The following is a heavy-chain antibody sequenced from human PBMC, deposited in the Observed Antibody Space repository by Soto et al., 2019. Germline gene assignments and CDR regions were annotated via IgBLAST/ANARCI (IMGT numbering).Heavy chain of an antibody. Sequence: GASVQVSCKASGYTFTSYGISWVRQAPGQGLEWMGWISAYNGNTNYAQKLQGRVTMTTDTSTSTAYMELRSLRSDDTAVYYCARDLDIVVVPAAIADDYWGQGTLVTVSS. CDR2: ISAYNGNT. V-gene: IGHV1-18*01. CDR1: GYTFTSYG. CDR3: ARDLDIVVVPAAIADDY. D-gene: IGHD2-2*01. J-gene: IGHJ4*02.